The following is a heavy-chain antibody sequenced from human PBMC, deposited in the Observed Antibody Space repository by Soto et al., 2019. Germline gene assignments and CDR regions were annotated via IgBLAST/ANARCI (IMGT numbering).Heavy chain of an antibody. V-gene: IGHV3-7*04. CDR1: GFTFSSYW. CDR2: IKRDGSEK. J-gene: IGHJ5*02. D-gene: IGHD1-26*01. CDR3: ARVVGAPNWFDP. Sequence: GFTFSSYWMSWVRQAPGKGLEWVANIKRDGSEKYYVDSVKGRFTISRDSAENSLYLQMNSLRAEDTAVYYCARVVGAPNWFDPWGQGTLVTVSS.